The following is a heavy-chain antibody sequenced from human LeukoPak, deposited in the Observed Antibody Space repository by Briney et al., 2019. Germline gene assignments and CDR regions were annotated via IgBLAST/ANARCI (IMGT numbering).Heavy chain of an antibody. CDR1: RFTFSNYA. D-gene: IGHD2-21*02. J-gene: IGHJ3*02. Sequence: GGPLRLSCAASRFTFSNYAMHWVRQAPGKGREWVAVIGYDGRKKYYADSEKGRLTISRDTSKNTLYLQLNSLRAEDTAIYYCARVSCGGDCYYDAFDIWGQGTMVTVST. V-gene: IGHV3-33*01. CDR3: ARVSCGGDCYYDAFDI. CDR2: IGYDGRKK.